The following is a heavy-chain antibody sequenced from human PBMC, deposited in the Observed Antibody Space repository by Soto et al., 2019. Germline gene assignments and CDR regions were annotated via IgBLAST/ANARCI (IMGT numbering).Heavy chain of an antibody. J-gene: IGHJ4*02. Sequence: QVQLVQSGAEVKKPGSSVKVSCKASVGTFSSYAISWVRQAPGQGLEWMGGVIPIFGTANYAQKFQGRVTSTADESTSTAYMELSSLRSEDTAVYCCARAGSYYELDYWGQGSLVTVSS. CDR3: ARAGSYYELDY. CDR2: VIPIFGTA. CDR1: VGTFSSYA. V-gene: IGHV1-69*12. D-gene: IGHD1-26*01.